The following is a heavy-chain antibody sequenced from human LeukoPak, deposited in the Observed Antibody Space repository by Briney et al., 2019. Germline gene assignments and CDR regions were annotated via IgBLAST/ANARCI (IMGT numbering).Heavy chain of an antibody. Sequence: GGSLRLSCAASGFAFSNFAMSWVRQAPGEGLEWVSAMRGSGYYTYYVESVKCRFTISRDNSKNTLYLHMNSLRAEYTAVYFCGKRGVGIWVILVGFHKEAYYFVSCGEGGLATVS. D-gene: IGHD2-2*01. CDR1: GFAFSNFA. J-gene: IGHJ4*02. V-gene: IGHV3-23*01. CDR3: GKRGVGIWVILVGFHKEAYYFVS. CDR2: MRGSGYYT.